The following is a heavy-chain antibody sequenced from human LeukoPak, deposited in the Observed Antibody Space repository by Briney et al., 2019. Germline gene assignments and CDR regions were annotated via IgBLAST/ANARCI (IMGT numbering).Heavy chain of an antibody. V-gene: IGHV4-59*01. Sequence: SETLSLTCTVSGGSISSYYWSWIRQPPGKGLERIGYIYYSGSTNYNPSLTSRVTISVDTSKNQFSLKLSPVTAADTAVYYCARGCGYSSGWFFGDWGQGTLVTVSS. CDR1: GGSISSYY. CDR2: IYYSGST. CDR3: ARGCGYSSGWFFGD. J-gene: IGHJ4*02. D-gene: IGHD6-19*01.